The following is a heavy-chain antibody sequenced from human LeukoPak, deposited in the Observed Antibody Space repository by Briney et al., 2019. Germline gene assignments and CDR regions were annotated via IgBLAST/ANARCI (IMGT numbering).Heavy chain of an antibody. CDR1: GGSFSGYY. D-gene: IGHD3-22*01. Sequence: PSETLSLTCAVYGGSFSGYYWSWIRQPPGKGLEWIGEINHSGSTNYNPSLKSRVTISVDTSKNQFSLKLSSVTAADTAVYYCARITHYYDSSADPRDDYWGQGTLVTVSS. V-gene: IGHV4-34*01. CDR3: ARITHYYDSSADPRDDY. J-gene: IGHJ4*02. CDR2: INHSGST.